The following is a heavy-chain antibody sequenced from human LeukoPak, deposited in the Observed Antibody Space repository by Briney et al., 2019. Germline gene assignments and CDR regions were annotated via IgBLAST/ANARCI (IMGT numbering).Heavy chain of an antibody. Sequence: SVKVSCKASGGTFSSYAISWVRQAPGQGLEWMGGIIPIFGTANYAQKFQGRVTITADESTSTAYMELSGLRSEDTAVYYCARGHGDYVGLWYFDLWGRGTLVTVSS. V-gene: IGHV1-69*13. J-gene: IGHJ2*01. CDR2: IIPIFGTA. CDR3: ARGHGDYVGLWYFDL. D-gene: IGHD4-17*01. CDR1: GGTFSSYA.